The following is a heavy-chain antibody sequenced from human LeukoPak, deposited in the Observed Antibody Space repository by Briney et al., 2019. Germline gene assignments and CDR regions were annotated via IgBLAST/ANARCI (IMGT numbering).Heavy chain of an antibody. J-gene: IGHJ1*01. CDR3: AKDLEDIVVVVAVGPRGIQH. CDR2: ISGSGGST. CDR1: GFTFSSYA. D-gene: IGHD2-15*01. V-gene: IGHV3-23*01. Sequence: PGGSLRLSCAASGFTFSSYAMSWVRRAPGKGLEWVSSISGSGGSTYYADSVKGRFTISRDNSKNTLYLQMNSLRAEDTAVYYCAKDLEDIVVVVAVGPRGIQHWGQGTLVTVSS.